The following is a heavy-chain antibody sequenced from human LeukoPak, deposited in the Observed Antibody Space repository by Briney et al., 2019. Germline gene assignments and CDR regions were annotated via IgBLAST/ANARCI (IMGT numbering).Heavy chain of an antibody. D-gene: IGHD3-3*01. CDR2: ISSSSSTI. V-gene: IGHV3-48*02. CDR3: AREGDDFWSGYYVDY. CDR1: GFTFSSYS. Sequence: GGSLRLSCAASGFTFSSYSMNWVRQAPGKGLEWVSYISSSSSTIYYADSVKGRFTISRDNAKNSLYLQMNILRDEDTAVYYGAREGDDFWSGYYVDYGGQGTLVRVST. J-gene: IGHJ4*02.